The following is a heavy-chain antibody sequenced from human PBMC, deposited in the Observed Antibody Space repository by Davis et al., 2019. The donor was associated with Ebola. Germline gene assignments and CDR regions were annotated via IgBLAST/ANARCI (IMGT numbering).Heavy chain of an antibody. D-gene: IGHD3-10*01. Sequence: GESLKISCAASGFTFSSYWMHWVRQAPGKGLVWVSRINSDGSSTSYADSVKGRFTISRDNAKNTLYLQMNSLRAEDTAVYYCARDPPRLLWFGEPYYYYGMDVWGQGTTVTVSS. J-gene: IGHJ6*02. CDR2: INSDGSST. CDR1: GFTFSSYW. CDR3: ARDPPRLLWFGEPYYYYGMDV. V-gene: IGHV3-74*01.